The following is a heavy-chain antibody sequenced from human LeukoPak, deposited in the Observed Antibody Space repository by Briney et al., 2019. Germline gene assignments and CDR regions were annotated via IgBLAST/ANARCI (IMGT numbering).Heavy chain of an antibody. CDR2: LNEDGTVK. CDR3: ANVPRSTVSY. CDR1: GPIFTTNG. J-gene: IGHJ4*02. Sequence: GGSLRLPCGPSGPIFTTNGKHCGRQTPGKRREWVVELNEDGTVKYYVDSVKARFTISRDNAKNSWYLQMNRLRAEDTGVYFCANVPRSTVSYWGRGTLVTVSS. V-gene: IGHV3-7*01. D-gene: IGHD1-14*01.